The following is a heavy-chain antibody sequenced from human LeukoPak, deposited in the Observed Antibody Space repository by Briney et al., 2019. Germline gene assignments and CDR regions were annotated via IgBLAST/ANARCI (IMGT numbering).Heavy chain of an antibody. V-gene: IGHV3-21*01. J-gene: IGHJ6*03. CDR2: ISSSSSYI. Sequence: GGSLRLSCAASGFTFSSYSMNWVRQAPGKGLEWVSSISSSSSYIYYADSVKGRFTLSRDNAKNSLYLQMNSLRAEATAVYFCARPPDTYYYYMDVWGKGTTVTVSS. CDR3: ARPPDTYYYYMDV. CDR1: GFTFSSYS. D-gene: IGHD5-18*01.